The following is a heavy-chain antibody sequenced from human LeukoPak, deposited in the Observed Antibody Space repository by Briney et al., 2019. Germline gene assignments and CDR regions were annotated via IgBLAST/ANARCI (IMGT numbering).Heavy chain of an antibody. D-gene: IGHD6-6*01. J-gene: IGHJ5*02. CDR3: ARGLYSSSGDNWFDP. V-gene: IGHV3-21*01. CDR1: GFTFSSYS. Sequence: GGSLRLSCAASGFTFSSYSMNWVRQAPGKGLEWVSSISSSSSYIYYADSVKGRFTISRDNAKNSLYPQMNSLRAEDTAVYYCARGLYSSSGDNWFDPWGQGTLVTVSS. CDR2: ISSSSSYI.